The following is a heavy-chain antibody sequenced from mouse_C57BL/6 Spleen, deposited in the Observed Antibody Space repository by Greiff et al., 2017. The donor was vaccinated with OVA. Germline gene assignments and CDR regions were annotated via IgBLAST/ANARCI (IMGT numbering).Heavy chain of an antibody. Sequence: QVQLQQSGAELVRPGASVKLSCKASGYTFTSYWMHWVKQRPGQGLEWIGMIHPNSGSTNYNEKFKSKATLTVDKSSSTAYMQLSSLTSEDSAVYYCATGSPYWYFDVWGTGTTVTVSS. CDR2: IHPNSGST. CDR1: GYTFTSYW. D-gene: IGHD4-1*01. CDR3: ATGSPYWYFDV. J-gene: IGHJ1*03. V-gene: IGHV1-64*01.